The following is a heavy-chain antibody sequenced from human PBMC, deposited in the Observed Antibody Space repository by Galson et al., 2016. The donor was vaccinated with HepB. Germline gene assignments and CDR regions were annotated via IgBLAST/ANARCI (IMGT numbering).Heavy chain of an antibody. CDR1: GPNFDDYA. CDR3: ARDTKSDILTGFNWLDL. Sequence: SLRLSCAAFGPNFDDYAMHWVRQPPGQGLEWVSGISWHSAFIGYADSVRGRFTISRDNAKSSLYLQMNSLRADDTALYYCARDTKSDILTGFNWLDLWGQGALVTVSS. V-gene: IGHV3-9*01. J-gene: IGHJ5*02. CDR2: ISWHSAFI. D-gene: IGHD3-9*01.